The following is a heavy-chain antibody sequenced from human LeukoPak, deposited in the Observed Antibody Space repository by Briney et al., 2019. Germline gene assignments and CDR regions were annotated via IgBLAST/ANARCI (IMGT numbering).Heavy chain of an antibody. D-gene: IGHD3-3*01. CDR3: ARGEEYYDFWSGYHLYYFDY. Sequence: GASVKVSCKASGHTFTSYDINWVRQATGQGLEWMGWMNPNSGNTGYAQKFQGRVTMTRNTSISTAYMELSSLRSEDTAVYYCARGEEYYDFWSGYHLYYFDYWGQGSLVTVS. CDR2: MNPNSGNT. V-gene: IGHV1-8*01. CDR1: GHTFTSYD. J-gene: IGHJ4*02.